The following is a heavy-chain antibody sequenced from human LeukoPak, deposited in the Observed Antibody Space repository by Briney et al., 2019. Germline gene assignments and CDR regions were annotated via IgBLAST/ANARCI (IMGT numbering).Heavy chain of an antibody. V-gene: IGHV4-39*01. CDR3: ARLRCSSTSCYFYYYYYGMDV. Sequence: SETLSLTCTVSGGSISSSSYYWGWIRQPPGKGLEWIGSIYYSGSTYYNPSLKSRVTISVDTSKNQFSLKLSSVTAADTAVYHCARLRCSSTSCYFYYYYYGMDVWGQGTTVTVSS. CDR1: GGSISSSSYY. CDR2: IYYSGST. J-gene: IGHJ6*02. D-gene: IGHD2-2*01.